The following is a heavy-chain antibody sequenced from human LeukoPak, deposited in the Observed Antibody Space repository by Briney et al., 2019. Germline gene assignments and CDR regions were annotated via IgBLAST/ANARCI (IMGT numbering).Heavy chain of an antibody. J-gene: IGHJ4*02. V-gene: IGHV3-30*02. CDR3: AKATYYYDSSGYYYLDY. CDR2: IRYDGSNK. Sequence: PGGSLRLSCAASGFTFSSYGMHWVRQAPGKGLEWVAFIRYDGSNKYYADSVKGRFTISRDNSKNTLYLQMNSLRAEDTAVYYCAKATYYYDSSGYYYLDYWGQGTLVTVSS. D-gene: IGHD3-22*01. CDR1: GFTFSSYG.